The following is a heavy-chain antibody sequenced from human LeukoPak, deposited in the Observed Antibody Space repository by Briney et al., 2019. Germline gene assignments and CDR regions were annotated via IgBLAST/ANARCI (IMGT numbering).Heavy chain of an antibody. CDR3: ARSTIFGVVIMGDYFDY. V-gene: IGHV3-7*01. CDR1: GFTFSSYW. Sequence: GGSLRLSCAASGFTFSSYWMSWVRQAPGKGLEWVANIKQDGSEKYYVDSVKGRFTISRDNAKNSLYLQMNSLRAEDTAVYYCARSTIFGVVIMGDYFDYWGQGTLVTVSS. D-gene: IGHD3-3*01. J-gene: IGHJ4*02. CDR2: IKQDGSEK.